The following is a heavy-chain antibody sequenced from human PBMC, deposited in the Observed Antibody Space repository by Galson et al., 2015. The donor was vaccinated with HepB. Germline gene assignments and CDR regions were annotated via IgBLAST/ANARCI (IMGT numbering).Heavy chain of an antibody. D-gene: IGHD3-10*01. CDR2: ISYDGSNK. J-gene: IGHJ6*02. CDR3: AKDYYGSGSKDYYYYGMDV. CDR1: GITLSSDW. V-gene: IGHV3-30*18. Sequence: CPRLPRAASGITLSSDWMHWGPPAPGQGLEWVAVISYDGSNKYYADSVKGRFTISRDNSKNTLYLQMNSLRAEDTAVYYCAKDYYGSGSKDYYYYGMDVWGQGTTVTVSS.